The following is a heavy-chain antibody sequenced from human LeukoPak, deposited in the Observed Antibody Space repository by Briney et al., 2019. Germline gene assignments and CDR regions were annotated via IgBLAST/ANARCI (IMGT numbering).Heavy chain of an antibody. J-gene: IGHJ4*02. CDR3: ARDDNWGFDY. CDR1: GFAFSDYS. Sequence: GGSLRLSCPASGFAFSDYSMNWVRQAPGKELEGVANTRGSGSGMGSGNYYAGAVKGRFTISRDNAKNSLYLQMNSLRAEDTAFYYCARDDNWGFDYWGQGALVTVSS. CDR2: TRGSGSGM. D-gene: IGHD7-27*01. V-gene: IGHV3-21*05.